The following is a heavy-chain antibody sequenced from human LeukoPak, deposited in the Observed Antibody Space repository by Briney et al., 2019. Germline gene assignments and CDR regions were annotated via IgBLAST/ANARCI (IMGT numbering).Heavy chain of an antibody. J-gene: IGHJ4*02. CDR1: GGTFSSYA. CDR2: IIPIFGTT. V-gene: IGHV1-69*06. CDR3: AKDLISQQLVPYYFDY. D-gene: IGHD6-13*01. Sequence: SVKVSCKASGGTFSSYAISWVRQAPGQGLEWMGGIIPIFGTTNYAQKFQDRVTITADKSTSTAYMELSSLRAEDTAVYYCAKDLISQQLVPYYFDYWGQGTLVTVSS.